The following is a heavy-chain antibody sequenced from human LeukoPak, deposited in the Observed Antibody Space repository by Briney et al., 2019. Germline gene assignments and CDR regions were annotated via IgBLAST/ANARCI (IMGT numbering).Heavy chain of an antibody. CDR1: GYTFTSYG. D-gene: IGHD3-3*01. CDR3: ARVARNTELPYYDFWSGSYMDV. V-gene: IGHV1-2*02. J-gene: IGHJ6*03. Sequence: ASVKVSCKASGYTFTSYGISWVRQAPGQGLEWMGWINPNSGGTNYAQKFQGRVTMNRDTSVSTAYMDLSRLTSDDTAVYYCARVARNTELPYYDFWSGSYMDVWGKGTTVTVSS. CDR2: INPNSGGT.